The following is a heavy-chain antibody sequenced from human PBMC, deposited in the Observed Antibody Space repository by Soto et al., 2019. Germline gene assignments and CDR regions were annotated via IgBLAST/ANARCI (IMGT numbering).Heavy chain of an antibody. Sequence: QVQLQESGPGLVKPSGTLSLTCAVSGGSISSSNWWSWVRQPPGKGLEWIGEIYHSGSTNYNPSLKSRVTISVDKSKNQFSLKLSSVTAADTAVYYCARSPDSSGYYPRWYYYGMDVWGQGTTFTVSS. CDR1: GGSISSSNW. CDR2: IYHSGST. D-gene: IGHD3-22*01. V-gene: IGHV4-4*02. J-gene: IGHJ6*02. CDR3: ARSPDSSGYYPRWYYYGMDV.